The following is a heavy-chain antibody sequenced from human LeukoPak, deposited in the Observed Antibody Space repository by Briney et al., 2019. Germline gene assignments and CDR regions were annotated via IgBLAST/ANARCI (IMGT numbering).Heavy chain of an antibody. J-gene: IGHJ5*02. D-gene: IGHD3-3*01. CDR2: MHPDNGNT. Sequence: ASVKVSCKTSGYAFTNYDINWVRQAPGQGLEWMGWMHPDNGNTGYAQKFQGRVTMTRNTSITTAYMELRSLRSDDTAVYYCARETKFWSGYYGPWGQGTLVTVSS. CDR3: ARETKFWSGYYGP. CDR1: GYAFTNYD. V-gene: IGHV1-8*01.